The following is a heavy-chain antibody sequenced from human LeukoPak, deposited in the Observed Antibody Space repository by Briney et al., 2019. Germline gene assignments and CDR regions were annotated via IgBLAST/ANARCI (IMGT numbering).Heavy chain of an antibody. CDR2: INDSGSTR. J-gene: IGHJ4*02. V-gene: IGHV3-23*01. D-gene: IGHD5-12*01. Sequence: GGSLRLSCGASGFSFSNYAMSWVRQAPGKGLEWVSGINDSGSTRSYVDSVKGRFTSSRDNPKNTLYLQMNGLRVEDTAVYYCAKDMQTWPRFPDYWGQGTLVTVSS. CDR3: AKDMQTWPRFPDY. CDR1: GFSFSNYA.